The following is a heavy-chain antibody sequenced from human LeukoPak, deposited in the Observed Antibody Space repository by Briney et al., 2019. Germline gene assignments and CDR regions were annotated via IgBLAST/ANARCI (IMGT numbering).Heavy chain of an antibody. CDR3: ARAILNSYGSDY. D-gene: IGHD5-18*01. Sequence: ASVKVSCKVSGYTLTELSMHWVRQAPGKGLEWMGGFDPEDGETIYAQKLQGRVTMTTDTSTSTAHMELRSLRSDDTAVYYCARAILNSYGSDYWGQGTLVTVSS. V-gene: IGHV1-24*01. CDR1: GYTLTELS. J-gene: IGHJ4*02. CDR2: FDPEDGET.